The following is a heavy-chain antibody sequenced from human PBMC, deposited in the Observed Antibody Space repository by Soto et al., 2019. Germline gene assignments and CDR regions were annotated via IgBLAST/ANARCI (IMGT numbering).Heavy chain of an antibody. CDR1: GYSISSDDYY. J-gene: IGHJ5*02. V-gene: IGHV4-30-4*01. D-gene: IGHD5-18*01. CDR2: ISYSGST. CDR3: ATELSGYSYGPGDLT. Sequence: SETLSLTCPVSGYSISSDDYYWNWIRQPPGKGLEWIGYISYSGSTYYNPPLKSRVSISIDTSKNQFSLELNSVTAADTAVYFCATELSGYSYGPGDLTWGQGTLVTVSS.